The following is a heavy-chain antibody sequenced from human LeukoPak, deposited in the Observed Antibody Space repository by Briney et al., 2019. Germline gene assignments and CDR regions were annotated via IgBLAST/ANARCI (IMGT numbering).Heavy chain of an antibody. Sequence: GGSLRLSCAASGFTFSSYAMSWVRQAPGTGLEWVSAISGSGGSTYYADSVKGRFTISRDNSKNTLYLQMNSLRDEDTAVYYCAKDGRYCSSTSCYAGHGWFDPWGQGTLVTVSS. CDR3: AKDGRYCSSTSCYAGHGWFDP. D-gene: IGHD2-2*01. CDR1: GFTFSSYA. V-gene: IGHV3-23*01. J-gene: IGHJ5*02. CDR2: ISGSGGST.